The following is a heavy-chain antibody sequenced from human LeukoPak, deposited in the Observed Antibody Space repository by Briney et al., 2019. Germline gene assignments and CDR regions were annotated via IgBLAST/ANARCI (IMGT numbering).Heavy chain of an antibody. CDR3: ARERNTNLQYYFDY. D-gene: IGHD4-11*01. J-gene: IGHJ4*02. CDR1: GGSFSGYY. V-gene: IGHV4-34*01. Sequence: PSETLSLTCAVYGGSFSGYYWSWIRQPPGEGLEWIGEINHSGSTNYNPSLKSRVTISVDTSKNQLSLKLSSVTAADTAVYYCARERNTNLQYYFDYWGQGTLVTVSS. CDR2: INHSGST.